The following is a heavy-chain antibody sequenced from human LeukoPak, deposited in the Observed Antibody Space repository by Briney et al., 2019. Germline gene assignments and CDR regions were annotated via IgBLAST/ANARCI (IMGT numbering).Heavy chain of an antibody. J-gene: IGHJ6*03. V-gene: IGHV3-21*01. Sequence: GGSLRLSCAASGFTFSVYSMNWVRQAPGKGLEWVSSISSSSNYKYYADSVKGRFTISRDNAKNSLYLQMNSLRAEDTAVYYCARTAYGSGSYYSDYYMDVWGKGTTVTVSS. CDR3: ARTAYGSGSYYSDYYMDV. CDR1: GFTFSVYS. CDR2: ISSSSNYK. D-gene: IGHD3-10*01.